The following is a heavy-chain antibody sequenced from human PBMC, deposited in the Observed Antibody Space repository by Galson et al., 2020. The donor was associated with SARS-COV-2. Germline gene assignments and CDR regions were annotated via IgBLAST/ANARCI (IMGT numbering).Heavy chain of an antibody. CDR1: GFTFTDHA. J-gene: IGHJ2*01. CDR3: ARETIDYSSSWYDL. V-gene: IGHV3-30*04. D-gene: IGHD6-13*01. CDR2: ISYDGTTK. Sequence: GESLKISCGASGFTFTDHALHWVRQAPGKGLEWVAIISYDGTTKYNADSVKGRFTISRDNSKNTLYLQMNSLRREDTAVYYCARETIDYSSSWYDLWGRRTLVTVSS.